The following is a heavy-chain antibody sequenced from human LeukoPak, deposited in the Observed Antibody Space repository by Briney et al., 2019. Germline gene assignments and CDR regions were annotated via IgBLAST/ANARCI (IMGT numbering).Heavy chain of an antibody. CDR1: GYTFTGYY. CDR2: INPNSGGT. CDR3: ARDEESYGYGRTFDY. D-gene: IGHD5-18*01. V-gene: IGHV1-2*02. Sequence: ASVKVSCKASGYTFTGYYMHWVRQAPGQGLEWMGWINPNSGGTNYAQKFQGRVTMTRDTSISTAYMELSRLRSDDTAVYYCARDEESYGYGRTFDYWGQGTLVTVSS. J-gene: IGHJ4*02.